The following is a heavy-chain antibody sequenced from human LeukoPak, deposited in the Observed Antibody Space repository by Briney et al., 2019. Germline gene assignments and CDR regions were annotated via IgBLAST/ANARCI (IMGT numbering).Heavy chain of an antibody. CDR2: ISSSSSYI. CDR3: ARGAAGSYSGIDY. CDR1: GFTFSSYS. V-gene: IGHV3-21*01. J-gene: IGHJ4*02. Sequence: GGSLRLSCAASGFTFSSYSMNWVRRAPGKGLGWVSSISSSSSYIYYADSVKGRFTISRDNAKNSLYLQMNSLRAEDTAVYYCARGAAGSYSGIDYWGQGTLVTVSS. D-gene: IGHD6-13*01.